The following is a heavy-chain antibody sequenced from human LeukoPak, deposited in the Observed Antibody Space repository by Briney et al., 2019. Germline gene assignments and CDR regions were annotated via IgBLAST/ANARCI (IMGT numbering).Heavy chain of an antibody. CDR1: GFTFGSYA. J-gene: IGHJ5*02. Sequence: GGSLRLSCAASGFTFGSYAMSWVRQAPGKGLEWVSYSSSSGSTIYYADSVKGRFTISRDNAKNSLYLQMNSLRAEDTAVYYCARDGYGSGRYVHWFDPWGQGTLVTVSS. CDR2: SSSSGSTI. V-gene: IGHV3-48*04. D-gene: IGHD3-10*01. CDR3: ARDGYGSGRYVHWFDP.